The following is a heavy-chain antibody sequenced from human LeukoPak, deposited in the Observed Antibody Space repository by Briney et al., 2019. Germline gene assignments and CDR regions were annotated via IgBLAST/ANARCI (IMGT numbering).Heavy chain of an antibody. CDR3: AKGADYDFWSGYWANYYYGMDV. J-gene: IGHJ6*02. D-gene: IGHD3-3*01. Sequence: GGSLRLSCAASGFTFSSYGMHWVRQAPGKGLEWVAVISYDGSNKYYADSVKGRFTISRDNSKNMLYLQMNSLRAEDTAVYYCAKGADYDFWSGYWANYYYGMDVWGQGTTVTVSS. CDR2: ISYDGSNK. V-gene: IGHV3-30*18. CDR1: GFTFSSYG.